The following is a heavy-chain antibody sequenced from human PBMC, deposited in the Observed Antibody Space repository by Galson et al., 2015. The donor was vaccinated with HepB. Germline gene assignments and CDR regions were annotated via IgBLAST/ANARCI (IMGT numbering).Heavy chain of an antibody. V-gene: IGHV4-59*12. J-gene: IGHJ6*02. D-gene: IGHD6-6*01. Sequence: ETLSLTCTVSGGSISTFYWSWIRQPPGKGLEWIGYIDYSGSTNYNPSLKSRVTISIDTSKNQFSLKVNSVTAADTAVYFCAREASSSFYYGLDVWGQGTTVTVSS. CDR1: GGSISTFY. CDR3: AREASSSFYYGLDV. CDR2: IDYSGST.